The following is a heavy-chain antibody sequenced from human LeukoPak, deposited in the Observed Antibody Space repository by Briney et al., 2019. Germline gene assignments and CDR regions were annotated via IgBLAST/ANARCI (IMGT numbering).Heavy chain of an antibody. CDR3: ARVHYPTQGTGTVRRGAFDI. J-gene: IGHJ3*02. CDR2: INPNSGGT. CDR1: GYAFTGYY. Sequence: ASVKVSCKASGYAFTGYYMHWVRQAPGQGLEWMGWINPNSGGTNYAQKFQGRVTMTRDTSISTAYMELSRLRSDDTAVYYCARVHYPTQGTGTVRRGAFDIWGQGTMVTVSS. V-gene: IGHV1-2*02. D-gene: IGHD1-1*01.